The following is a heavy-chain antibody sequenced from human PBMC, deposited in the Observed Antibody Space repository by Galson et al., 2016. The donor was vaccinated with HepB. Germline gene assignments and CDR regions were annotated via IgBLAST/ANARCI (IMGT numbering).Heavy chain of an antibody. V-gene: IGHV3-30-3*01. CDR1: GFTFNKYA. CDR3: ASGSPGGGSGWYPSYRDYFDT. D-gene: IGHD6-19*01. J-gene: IGHJ4*02. CDR2: LSYDGYNK. Sequence: SLRLSCAASGFTFNKYAMHWVRQAPGRGPEWVAVLSYDGYNKYYADSVKGRFTISRDNSQSTLSLQMNSLRPADTALYYCASGSPGGGSGWYPSYRDYFDTWGQGTLVTVSS.